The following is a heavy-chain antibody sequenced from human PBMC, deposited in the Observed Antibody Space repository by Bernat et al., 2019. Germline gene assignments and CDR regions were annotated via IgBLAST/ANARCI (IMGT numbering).Heavy chain of an antibody. D-gene: IGHD3-3*01. CDR2: IYSGGST. CDR3: ARDIPALLEWLLPNYYYYGMDV. CDR1: GFPVSSNY. V-gene: IGHV3-66*01. Sequence: EVQLVESGGGLVQPGGSLRLSCAASGFPVSSNYMSWVRQAPGKGLEWASVIYSGGSTYYADSVKGRFTISRDNSKNTLYLQMNSLRAEDTAVYCCARDIPALLEWLLPNYYYYGMDVWGQGTTVTISS. J-gene: IGHJ6*02.